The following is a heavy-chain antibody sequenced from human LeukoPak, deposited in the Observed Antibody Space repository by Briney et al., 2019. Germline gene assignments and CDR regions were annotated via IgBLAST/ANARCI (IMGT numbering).Heavy chain of an antibody. CDR1: GFTFSGYS. D-gene: IGHD4-17*01. J-gene: IGHJ4*02. V-gene: IGHV3-48*01. CDR2: ISSSSSTV. CDR3: ARATIDYGTYFDY. Sequence: GGSLRLSCVLSGFTFSGYSMIWVRQAPGKGLEWISYISSSSSTVYYADSVKGRFTISRDNSKNTLYLQMNSLRAEDTAVYYCARATIDYGTYFDYWGQGTLVTVSS.